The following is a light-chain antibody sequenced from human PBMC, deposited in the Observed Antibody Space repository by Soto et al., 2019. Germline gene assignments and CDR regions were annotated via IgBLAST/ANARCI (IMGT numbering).Light chain of an antibody. J-gene: IGKJ4*01. CDR2: AAS. CDR3: QRYGSSPLT. CDR1: QSVSSSY. V-gene: IGKV3-20*01. Sequence: EIVLTQSPGTLSLSPGERATLSCRASQSVSSSYLAWYQQKPGQAPRLLIYAASGRATGIPDRFSGSGSGTDFTLAISRLEPEDFAVYYCQRYGSSPLTFGGGTKVDI.